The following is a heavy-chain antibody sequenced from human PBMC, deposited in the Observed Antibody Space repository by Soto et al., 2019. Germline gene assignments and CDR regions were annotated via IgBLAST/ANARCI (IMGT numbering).Heavy chain of an antibody. CDR2: ISGSGGST. V-gene: IGHV3-23*01. CDR1: GFTFSSYA. J-gene: IGHJ4*02. D-gene: IGHD3-16*02. CDR3: AKARDYIWGSYRSRSFDY. Sequence: GGSLRLSCAASGFTFSSYAMSWVRQAPGKGLEWVSAISGSGGSTYYADSVKGRFTISRDNSKNTLYQQMNSLRAEDTAVYYCAKARDYIWGSYRSRSFDYWGQGTLVTVSS.